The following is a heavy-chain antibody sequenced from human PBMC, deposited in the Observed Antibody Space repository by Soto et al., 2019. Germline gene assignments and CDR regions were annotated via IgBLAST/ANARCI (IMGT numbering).Heavy chain of an antibody. J-gene: IGHJ6*03. Sequence: GGSLRLSCSASGFPFSRYWMHWVRQVPGKGLQWVSHINGDGTITNYADSVKGRFTISRDNSKNTLYLQMNSLRAEDTAVYYCAKSMQFGYYYYMDVWGKGTTVTVSS. CDR3: AKSMQFGYYYYMDV. V-gene: IGHV3-74*01. CDR1: GFPFSRYW. CDR2: INGDGTIT. D-gene: IGHD3-10*01.